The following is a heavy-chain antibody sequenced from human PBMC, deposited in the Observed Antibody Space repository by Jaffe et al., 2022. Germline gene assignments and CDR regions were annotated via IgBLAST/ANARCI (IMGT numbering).Heavy chain of an antibody. J-gene: IGHJ6*03. D-gene: IGHD3-3*01. CDR3: AKDWASYSIFGVVTDPLGDYYMDV. CDR1: GFTFSSYG. V-gene: IGHV3-30*18. Sequence: QVQLVESGGGVVQPGRSLRLSCAASGFTFSSYGMHWVRQAPGKGLEWVAVISYDGSNKYYADSVKGRFTISRDNSKNTLYLQMNSLRAEDTAVYYCAKDWASYSIFGVVTDPLGDYYMDVWGKGTTVTVSS. CDR2: ISYDGSNK.